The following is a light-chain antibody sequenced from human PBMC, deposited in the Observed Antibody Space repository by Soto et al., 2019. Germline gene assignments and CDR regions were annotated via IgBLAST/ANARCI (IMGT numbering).Light chain of an antibody. V-gene: IGKV3D-15*01. CDR3: QHYSHWPPRT. Sequence: IVWSQSPATLSVSPGDGATLSCRASQSVDSNLAWYQQKPGQTPRLLMYGASTRPTGIPARFSGSGSGTEFTLTISSLQSEDFAVYYCQHYSHWPPRTFGQVTKVDIK. CDR2: GAS. CDR1: QSVDSN. J-gene: IGKJ1*01.